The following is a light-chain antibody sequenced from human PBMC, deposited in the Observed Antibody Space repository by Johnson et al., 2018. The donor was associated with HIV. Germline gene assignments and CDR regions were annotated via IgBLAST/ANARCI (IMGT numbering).Light chain of an antibody. V-gene: IGLV1-51*01. CDR1: SSNIGNNY. Sequence: QSVLTQPPSVSAAPGQKVTISCSGSSSNIGNNYVSWYQQLPGTGPKLLIYDNNKRPSGIPDRFSGSKSGTSATLGITGLQTGDEADYYCGTCDSSLSAGGYV. CDR3: GTCDSSLSAGGYV. CDR2: DNN. J-gene: IGLJ1*01.